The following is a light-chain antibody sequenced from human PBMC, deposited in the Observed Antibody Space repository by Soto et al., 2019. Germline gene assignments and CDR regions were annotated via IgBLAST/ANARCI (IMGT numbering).Light chain of an antibody. CDR2: AAS. CDR1: QSVGTY. J-gene: IGKJ1*01. CDR3: QHRSNWPSWT. V-gene: IGKV3-11*01. Sequence: ENVLTQSPGTLSLSPGDRATLSCRASQSVGTYLAWYQHKPGQAPRLLIFAASKRATGIPARFSGSGSETDVTLTISSIEHEDFAVDYCQHRSNWPSWTFGEGTKVEIK.